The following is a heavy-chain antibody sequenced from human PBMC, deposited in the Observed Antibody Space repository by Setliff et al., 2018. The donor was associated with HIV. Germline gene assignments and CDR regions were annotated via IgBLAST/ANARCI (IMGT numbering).Heavy chain of an antibody. D-gene: IGHD5-12*01. CDR2: ISSSGRTV. V-gene: IGHV3-48*03. CDR3: ARVLSGYDRGRGLDL. CDR1: EFTFSSYE. J-gene: IGHJ5*02. Sequence: GESLKISCAASEFTFSSYEMNWVRQAPGKGLEWVSYISSSGRTVHSADSLKGRFTISRDNDNNSLYLQMNSLRDEDTAIYYCARVLSGYDRGRGLDLWGQGTLVTVSS.